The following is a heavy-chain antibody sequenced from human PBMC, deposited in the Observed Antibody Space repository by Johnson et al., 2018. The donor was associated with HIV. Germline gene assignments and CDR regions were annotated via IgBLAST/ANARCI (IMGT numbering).Heavy chain of an antibody. Sequence: QVQLVESGGGVVQPGGSLGVSCVASGFTFSSYGMHWVRQAPGKGLEWVAFIRYDGSNKYYADSVKGRFTVSRDNSKNTLYLQMNSRRAEDTAVYYCAKDRIMVRGVIGAFDIWGQGTMVTVSS. J-gene: IGHJ3*02. V-gene: IGHV3-30*02. CDR2: IRYDGSNK. CDR3: AKDRIMVRGVIGAFDI. D-gene: IGHD3-10*01. CDR1: GFTFSSYG.